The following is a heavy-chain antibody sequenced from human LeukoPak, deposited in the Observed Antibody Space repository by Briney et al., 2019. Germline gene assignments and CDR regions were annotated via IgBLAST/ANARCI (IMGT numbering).Heavy chain of an antibody. CDR2: IYYSGST. CDR1: GGSISSSSYY. V-gene: IGHV4-39*07. D-gene: IGHD4-17*01. CDR3: ARSTTVDAFDI. Sequence: PSETLSLTCTVSGGSISSSSYYWGWIRQPPGKGLEWIGSIYYSGSTHYNPSLKSRVTISVDTSKNQFSLKLSSVTAADTAVYYCARSTTVDAFDIWGQGTMVTVSS. J-gene: IGHJ3*02.